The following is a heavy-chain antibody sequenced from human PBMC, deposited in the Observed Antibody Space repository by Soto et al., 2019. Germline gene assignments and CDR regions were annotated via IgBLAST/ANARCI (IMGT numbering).Heavy chain of an antibody. CDR2: VDLNGGGS. D-gene: IGHD4-17*01. V-gene: IGHV1-2*04. CDR3: ATWVDYGDFEGFDF. Sequence: ASVKVSCKTSGYSFTDYKLHWVRQAPGQGLEWMGWVDLNGGGSNSAQKFQGSVTMTWDTSITTAYLDLTRLTTNDTATYFCATWVDYGDFEGFDFWDQGTLVTVSS. J-gene: IGHJ4*02. CDR1: GYSFTDYK.